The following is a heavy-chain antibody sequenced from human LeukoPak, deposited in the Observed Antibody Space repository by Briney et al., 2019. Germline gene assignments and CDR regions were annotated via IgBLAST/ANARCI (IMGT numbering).Heavy chain of an antibody. CDR3: AKDKLLTGYYYYGMDV. Sequence: PGGSLRLSCAASEFTFSSYTMNWVRQAPGKGLEWVSYISDSSTITKYADAVKGRFTISRDNSKNTLYLQMNSLRAEDTAVYYCAKDKLLTGYYYYGMDVWGQGTTVTVSS. CDR1: EFTFSSYT. D-gene: IGHD1-26*01. CDR2: ISDSSTIT. V-gene: IGHV3-48*01. J-gene: IGHJ6*02.